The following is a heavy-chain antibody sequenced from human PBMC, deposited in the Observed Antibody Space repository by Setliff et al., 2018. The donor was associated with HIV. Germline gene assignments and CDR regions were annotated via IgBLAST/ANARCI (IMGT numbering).Heavy chain of an antibody. J-gene: IGHJ6*02. CDR3: ARGAPYTSSWLYYSYYYGLDV. CDR1: GFTFSSYW. CDR2: IKQDGSEK. V-gene: IGHV3-7*01. Sequence: PGGSLRLSCAASGFTFSSYWMSWVRQAPGKGLEWVANIKQDGSEKYYVGSVKGRFTISRDNANNSLYLQMNSLRAEDTALYYCARGAPYTSSWLYYSYYYGLDVWGQGTTVTVSS. D-gene: IGHD6-13*01.